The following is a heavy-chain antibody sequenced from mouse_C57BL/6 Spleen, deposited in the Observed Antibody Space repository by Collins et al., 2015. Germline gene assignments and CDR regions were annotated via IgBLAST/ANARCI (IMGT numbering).Heavy chain of an antibody. Sequence: QVQLQQPGAELVRPGTSVKLSCKASGYTFTSYWMHWVKQRPGQGLEWIGVIDPSDSYTNYNQKFKGKATLTVDTSSSTAYMQLSSLTSEDSAVYYCARGGERKAWFAYWGQGTLVTVSA. CDR2: IDPSDSYT. V-gene: IGHV1-59*01. J-gene: IGHJ3*01. CDR3: ARGGERKAWFAY. CDR1: GYTFTSYW.